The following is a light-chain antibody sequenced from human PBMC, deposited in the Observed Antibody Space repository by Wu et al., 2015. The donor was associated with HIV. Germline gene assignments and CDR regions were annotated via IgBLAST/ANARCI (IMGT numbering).Light chain of an antibody. V-gene: IGKV3-20*01. CDR2: GAS. CDR3: QQYGSSPYT. CDR1: QFVSSSY. Sequence: EIVLTQSPGTLSLSPGERATLSCRASQFVSSSYLAWYQQKPGQAPRLLIYGASSRATGFPDRFSGSGSGTDFTLTISRLEPEDFAVXYCQQYGSSPYTFGQGTKLESN. J-gene: IGKJ2*01.